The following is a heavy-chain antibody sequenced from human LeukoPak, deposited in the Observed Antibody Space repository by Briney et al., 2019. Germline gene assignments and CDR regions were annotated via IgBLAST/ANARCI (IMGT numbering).Heavy chain of an antibody. D-gene: IGHD3-3*01. CDR1: GGSISSYY. J-gene: IGHJ1*01. Sequence: SETLSLTCTVSGGSISSYYWSWIRQSAGKGLEWIGRIYTSGSTNYNPSLKSRVTMSVDTSKNQFSLKLSSVTAADTAVYYCAREEDTIFGVVWGYFQHWGQGTLVTVSS. V-gene: IGHV4-4*07. CDR3: AREEDTIFGVVWGYFQH. CDR2: IYTSGST.